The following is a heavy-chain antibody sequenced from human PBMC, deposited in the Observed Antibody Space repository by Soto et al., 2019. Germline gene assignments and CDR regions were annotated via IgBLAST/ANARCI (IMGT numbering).Heavy chain of an antibody. J-gene: IGHJ3*02. CDR3: ARDGDGYYDYIWGSYRGGAFDI. CDR1: GFTVSSNY. CDR2: IYSGGST. D-gene: IGHD3-16*01. V-gene: IGHV3-53*01. Sequence: PGVSLRLSCAASGFTVSSNYMSWVRQAPGKGLEWVSVIYSGGSTYYADSVKGRFTISRDNSKNTLYLQMNSLRAEDTAVYYCARDGDGYYDYIWGSYRGGAFDIWGQGTMVTVSS.